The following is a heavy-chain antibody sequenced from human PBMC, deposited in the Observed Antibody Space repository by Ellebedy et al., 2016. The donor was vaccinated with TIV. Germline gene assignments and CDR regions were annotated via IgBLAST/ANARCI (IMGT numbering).Heavy chain of an antibody. CDR3: ARLAMLARLQNYGYHSMDV. CDR2: IHYTGTT. V-gene: IGHV4-59*08. J-gene: IGHJ6*02. D-gene: IGHD3-10*01. Sequence: GSLRLSCTVSGGSMSNNYWSWVRQAPGEGLEWIGYIHYTGTTNFDPSLKSRLTMSVDTSKNQFSLKVTSVTAADTAVYYGARLAMLARLQNYGYHSMDVWGQGTTVIVSS. CDR1: GGSMSNNY.